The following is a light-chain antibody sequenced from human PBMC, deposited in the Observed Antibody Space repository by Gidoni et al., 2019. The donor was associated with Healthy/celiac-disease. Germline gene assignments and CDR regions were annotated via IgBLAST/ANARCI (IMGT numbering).Light chain of an antibody. Sequence: EIVLTQSPGTLSLSPGERATLSCRASQSVSSSYLAWYQQKPGPAPRLLIYGASSRATGIPDRFSGSGSGTDFTLTISRLEPEDFAVYYCQQYGSSPYTFXXXTKLEIK. J-gene: IGKJ2*01. CDR1: QSVSSSY. CDR2: GAS. CDR3: QQYGSSPYT. V-gene: IGKV3-20*01.